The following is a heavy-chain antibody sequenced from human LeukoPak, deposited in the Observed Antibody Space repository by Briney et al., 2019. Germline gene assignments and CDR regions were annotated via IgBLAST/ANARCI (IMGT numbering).Heavy chain of an antibody. Sequence: PSETLSLTCTVSGGSISSSSYYWGWIRQPPGKGLEWIGSIYYSGSTYYNPSLKSRVTISVDTSKNQFSLKLSSVTAADTAVYYCARQVYYGSGSREYFDYWGQGTLVTVSS. CDR2: IYYSGST. CDR1: GGSISSSSYY. CDR3: ARQVYYGSGSREYFDY. D-gene: IGHD3-10*01. V-gene: IGHV4-39*07. J-gene: IGHJ4*02.